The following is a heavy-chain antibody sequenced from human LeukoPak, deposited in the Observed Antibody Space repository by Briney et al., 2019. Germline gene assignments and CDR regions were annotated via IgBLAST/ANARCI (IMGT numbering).Heavy chain of an antibody. CDR3: ARVNYYDSSGSPNWFDP. Sequence: VAAVKVSCKHSRGTFSSYATSWVRQAPEQGREWMGRIIPIFGTANYAQKFRGRGTITTEESTSTAYMELSSLRSDDTAVYYCARVNYYDSSGSPNWFDPWGQGTLVTVSS. V-gene: IGHV1-69*05. D-gene: IGHD3-22*01. J-gene: IGHJ5*02. CDR1: RGTFSSYA. CDR2: IIPIFGTA.